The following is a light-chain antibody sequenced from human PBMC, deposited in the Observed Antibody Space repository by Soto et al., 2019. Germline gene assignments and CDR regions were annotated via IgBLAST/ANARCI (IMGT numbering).Light chain of an antibody. CDR2: DAS. J-gene: IGKJ1*01. V-gene: IGKV3-11*01. Sequence: IVLTQSPATLSLSPGERATLSCRASQSVSSYLSWYQQKPGQAPRLLIYDASNRATGIPARFSGSGSGTDFTLTISSLEPEDFAVYYCQQRRNWQGTFGEGTK. CDR3: QQRRNWQGT. CDR1: QSVSSY.